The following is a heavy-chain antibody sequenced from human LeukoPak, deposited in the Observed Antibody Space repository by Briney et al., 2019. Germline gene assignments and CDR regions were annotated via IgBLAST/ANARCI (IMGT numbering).Heavy chain of an antibody. CDR3: ARHTGSGYYYGN. Sequence: GGSLRLSCAASGFTFSSNAMSWVRQAPGKGLEWVSAISGSGDSTFYADSVKGRFTISRDNSKNTLYLQMNSLRAEDTAVYYCARHTGSGYYYGNWGQGTLVTVSS. V-gene: IGHV3-23*01. D-gene: IGHD3-22*01. J-gene: IGHJ4*02. CDR2: ISGSGDST. CDR1: GFTFSSNA.